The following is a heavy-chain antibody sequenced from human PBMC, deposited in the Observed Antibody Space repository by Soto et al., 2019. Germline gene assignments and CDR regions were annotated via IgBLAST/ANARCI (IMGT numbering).Heavy chain of an antibody. CDR2: ISGSGGST. D-gene: IGHD3-22*01. CDR1: GFTFSSYA. J-gene: IGHJ4*02. V-gene: IGHV3-23*01. Sequence: LRLSCAASGFTFSSYAMSWVRQAPGKGLEWVSAISGSGGSTYYADSVKGRFTISRDNSKSTLYLQMNSLRAEDTAVYYCATKYYYDSSGYYYPIDYWGQGTLVTVSS. CDR3: ATKYYYDSSGYYYPIDY.